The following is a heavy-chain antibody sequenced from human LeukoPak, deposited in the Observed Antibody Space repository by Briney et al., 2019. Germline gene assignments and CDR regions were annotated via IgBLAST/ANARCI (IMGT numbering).Heavy chain of an antibody. D-gene: IGHD2-15*01. CDR2: ISAYNGNT. J-gene: IGHJ6*03. V-gene: IGHV1-18*01. CDR1: GYTFTSYG. Sequence: ASVKVSCKASGYTFTSYGISWVRQAPGQGLEWMGWISAYNGNTNYAQKLQGRVTMTTDTSTSTAYMELRSLRSDDTAVYYCARFGVVVAATFHYYMDVWGKGTTVTISS. CDR3: ARFGVVVAATFHYYMDV.